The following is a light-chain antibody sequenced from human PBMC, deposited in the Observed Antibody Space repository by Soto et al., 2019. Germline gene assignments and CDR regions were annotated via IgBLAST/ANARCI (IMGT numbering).Light chain of an antibody. Sequence: DIQMTQSPSTLSASVGDRVTITCRASQSISSWLAWYQQKPGKAPKLLIYKASYLESGIPSRFNGSGSGTEFTLTISGLQPDDVATYYCQQYNSYPWTFGQGTKVEIK. CDR3: QQYNSYPWT. CDR1: QSISSW. V-gene: IGKV1-5*03. J-gene: IGKJ1*01. CDR2: KAS.